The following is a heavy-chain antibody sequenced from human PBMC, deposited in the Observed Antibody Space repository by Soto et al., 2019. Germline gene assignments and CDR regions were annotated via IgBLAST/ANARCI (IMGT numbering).Heavy chain of an antibody. J-gene: IGHJ4*02. CDR1: GFTISSHA. Sequence: PGGSLTVYRTACGFTISSHAMTWVSQAPGKGLEWVSGLSDSGGSTYYADSVKGRFTISRDNSMNTLYLQMNTLRAEDTAVYYCAKVSSSWYSGFFDLWGQGTLVTVSS. CDR2: LSDSGGST. CDR3: AKVSSSWYSGFFDL. D-gene: IGHD6-13*01. V-gene: IGHV3-23*01.